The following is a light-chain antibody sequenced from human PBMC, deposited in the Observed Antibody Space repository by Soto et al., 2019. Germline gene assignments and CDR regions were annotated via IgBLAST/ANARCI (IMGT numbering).Light chain of an antibody. J-gene: IGKJ1*01. CDR1: QSISSY. CDR2: AAS. Sequence: IQMTLSPGYLSAFVGDRITITCRASQSISSYLDWYQQKPGKAPKVLIYAASSWQSGVPSRFSGSGSGTDFTLTISSLQSEDFATYYCQQSYSTPRTFGQGTKVDIK. V-gene: IGKV1-39*01. CDR3: QQSYSTPRT.